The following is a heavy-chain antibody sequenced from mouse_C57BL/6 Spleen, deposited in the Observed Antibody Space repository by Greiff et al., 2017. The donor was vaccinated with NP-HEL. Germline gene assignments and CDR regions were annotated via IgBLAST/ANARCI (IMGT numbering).Heavy chain of an antibody. Sequence: QVQLKQSGPELVKPGASVKISCKASGYAFSSSWMNWVKQRPGKGLEWIGRIYPGDGDTNYNGKFKGKATLTADKSSSTAYMQLSSLTSEDSAVYFCARCGNSPMDYWGQGTSVTVSS. J-gene: IGHJ4*01. CDR1: GYAFSSSW. CDR3: ARCGNSPMDY. D-gene: IGHD2-1*01. V-gene: IGHV1-82*01. CDR2: IYPGDGDT.